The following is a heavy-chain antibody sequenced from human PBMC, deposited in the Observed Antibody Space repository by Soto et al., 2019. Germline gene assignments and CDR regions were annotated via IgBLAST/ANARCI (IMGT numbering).Heavy chain of an antibody. CDR2: IYYSGST. CDR1: GGSITREDYY. CDR3: ARRHRYLFDF. Sequence: PSGTLSLTCTVSGGSITREDYYWSWFRQPQGKGLEWIGYIYYSGSTYYNPSLKSRVTISVDTSKNQLSLKLSSVTAADTAVYYCARRHRYLFDFRTQGTLVTGSS. V-gene: IGHV4-30-4*01. D-gene: IGHD1-20*01. J-gene: IGHJ4*02.